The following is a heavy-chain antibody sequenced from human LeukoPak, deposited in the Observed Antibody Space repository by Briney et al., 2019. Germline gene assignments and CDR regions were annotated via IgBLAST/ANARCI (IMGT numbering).Heavy chain of an antibody. CDR2: FDPEDGET. CDR3: ARAVGYSSGWPKYFQH. V-gene: IGHV1-24*01. D-gene: IGHD6-19*01. Sequence: ASVKVSCKVSGYTLTELSMHWVRQAPGKGLEWMGGFDPEDGETIHAQKFQGRVTMTEDTSTDTAYMELSSLRSEDTAVYYCARAVGYSSGWPKYFQHWGQGTLVTVSS. CDR1: GYTLTELS. J-gene: IGHJ1*01.